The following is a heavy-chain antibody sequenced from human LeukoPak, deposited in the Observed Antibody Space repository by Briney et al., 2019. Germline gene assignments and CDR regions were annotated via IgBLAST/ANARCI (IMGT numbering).Heavy chain of an antibody. V-gene: IGHV1-69*13. CDR2: ITPMFGTS. CDR3: ARDSSEFRSLLFH. Sequence: SEKVSCKASGYTFTSYYMHWVRQAPGQGLEWMGGITPMFGTSNYAQKFRGRVTITADESTSTAFVELSSLRSEDTAVYYCARDSSEFRSLLFHWGQGTLVTVSS. J-gene: IGHJ1*01. D-gene: IGHD1-14*01. CDR1: GYTFTSYY.